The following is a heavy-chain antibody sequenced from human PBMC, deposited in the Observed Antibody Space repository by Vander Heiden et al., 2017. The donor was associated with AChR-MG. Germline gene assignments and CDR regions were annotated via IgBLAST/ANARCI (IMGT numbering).Heavy chain of an antibody. D-gene: IGHD4-4*01. Sequence: EVQLLESGGGLVQLGGSLRLSCAASRFTFSSYAMTWVRQAPGKGLEWGSAITGSGGSTYYADSVKGRFTISRDNSKNTLYLQINSLRAEDTAVYYCAKEGAVTPGYYFDYWGQGALVTVSS. V-gene: IGHV3-23*01. CDR1: RFTFSSYA. J-gene: IGHJ4*02. CDR3: AKEGAVTPGYYFDY. CDR2: ITGSGGST.